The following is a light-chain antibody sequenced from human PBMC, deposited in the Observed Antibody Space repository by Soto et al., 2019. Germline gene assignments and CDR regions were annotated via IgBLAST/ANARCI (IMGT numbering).Light chain of an antibody. J-gene: IGKJ1*01. CDR1: QGISNS. CDR3: QKYNSAPRT. V-gene: IGKV1-27*01. Sequence: DIQMTQSPSSLSASVGDRVTITFRASQGISNSLAWYQQKPGKVPKLLIYAASTLQSGVPSRFSGSGSGTDFTLTISSLQPEAVATYYCQKYNSAPRTFGQGTKVEIK. CDR2: AAS.